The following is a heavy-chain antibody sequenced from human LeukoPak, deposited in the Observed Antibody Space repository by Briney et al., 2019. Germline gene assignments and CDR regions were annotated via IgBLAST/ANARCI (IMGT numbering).Heavy chain of an antibody. J-gene: IGHJ2*01. V-gene: IGHV3-48*04. CDR1: GFTFSSYS. D-gene: IGHD2-2*01. CDR3: ARDRFCSSTSCYRLSYWYFDL. Sequence: GGSLRLSCAASGFTFSSYSLSWVRQAPGKGLEWVSYISSSGSTIYYADSVKGRFTISRDNAKNSLYLQMNSLRAEDTAVYYCARDRFCSSTSCYRLSYWYFDLWGRGTLVTVSS. CDR2: ISSSGSTI.